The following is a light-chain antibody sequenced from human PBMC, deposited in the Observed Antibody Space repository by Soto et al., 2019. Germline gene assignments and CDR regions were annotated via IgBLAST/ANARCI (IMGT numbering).Light chain of an antibody. CDR1: QGISSY. CDR2: AAS. CDR3: QQLDSYPIT. Sequence: IQLTQSPSSLSASVGDRVTITCRASQGISSYFAWYQQKQGKAPKILIYAASTLQSGVPSRFSGRGSGTEFTLTISSLQPEDFATYYCQQLDSYPITFGQGTRLEIK. V-gene: IGKV1-9*01. J-gene: IGKJ5*01.